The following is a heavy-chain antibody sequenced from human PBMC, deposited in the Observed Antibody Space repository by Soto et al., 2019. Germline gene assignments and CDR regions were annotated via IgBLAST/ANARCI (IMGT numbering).Heavy chain of an antibody. CDR1: GGTFSSYA. V-gene: IGHV1-69*13. J-gene: IGHJ4*02. CDR3: AREGYYYDSSGYSSFDY. CDR2: IIPIFGTA. D-gene: IGHD3-22*01. Sequence: SVKVSCKASGGTFSSYAISWVRQAPGQGLEWMGGIIPIFGTANYAQKFQGRVTITADESTSTAYMELSSLRSGDTAVYYCAREGYYYDSSGYSSFDYWGQGTLVTVSS.